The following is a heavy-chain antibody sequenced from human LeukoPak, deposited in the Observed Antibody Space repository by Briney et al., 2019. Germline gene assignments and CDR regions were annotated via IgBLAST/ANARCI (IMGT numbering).Heavy chain of an antibody. CDR1: GYTFTGYY. V-gene: IGHV1-2*02. CDR2: IYPKSCGT. CDR3: ASHMTTANNWFDP. J-gene: IGHJ5*02. Sequence: GASVKVSCKASGYTFTGYYMHWVRQAPGQGLEGMGGIYPKSCGTNYEQKFQGRVIMTRDTSISTAYMELSRLRSDDTAVYYCASHMTTANNWFDPWGQGTLVTVSS. D-gene: IGHD1-1*01.